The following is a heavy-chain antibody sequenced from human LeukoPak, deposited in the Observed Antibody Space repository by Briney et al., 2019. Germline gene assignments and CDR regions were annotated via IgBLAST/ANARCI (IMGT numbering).Heavy chain of an antibody. J-gene: IGHJ6*03. Sequence: GGSLRLSCEASGCTFSNSAMSWVRQAPGKGLEWVSGISASGHYTYNADSAKGRFTISRDNSKNTLYLQMNSLRAEDTALYYCAKDGSWGDYYFYFYIDVWGKGTTVTVSS. V-gene: IGHV3-23*01. CDR3: AKDGSWGDYYFYFYIDV. CDR1: GCTFSNSA. D-gene: IGHD3-16*01. CDR2: ISASGHYT.